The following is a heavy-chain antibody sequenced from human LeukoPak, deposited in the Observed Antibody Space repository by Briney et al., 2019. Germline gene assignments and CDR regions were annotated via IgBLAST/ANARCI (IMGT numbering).Heavy chain of an antibody. J-gene: IGHJ4*02. CDR3: AKAKAPSYYYDSSGYPYYFDY. Sequence: GGSLRLSCAASGFTVSNNYMSWVRQTPGKGLEWVSVIYVGGSAYYADSVKGRFTISGDSSKNTLYLQMNSLRAEDTAVYYCAKAKAPSYYYDSSGYPYYFDYWGQGTLVTVSS. CDR1: GFTVSNNY. D-gene: IGHD3-22*01. V-gene: IGHV3-53*01. CDR2: IYVGGSA.